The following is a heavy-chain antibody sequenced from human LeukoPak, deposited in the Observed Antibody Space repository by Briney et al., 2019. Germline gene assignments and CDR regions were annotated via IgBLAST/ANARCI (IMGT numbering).Heavy chain of an antibody. J-gene: IGHJ3*02. Sequence: GGSLRLSCAASGFTFSSYAMHWVRQAPGKGLEWVAVISYDGSNKYYADSVKGRFTISRDNSKNTLYLQMNSLRAEDTAVYYCARGYWRQLWLGDEAFDIWGQRTMVTVSS. V-gene: IGHV3-30-3*01. CDR3: ARGYWRQLWLGDEAFDI. CDR2: ISYDGSNK. CDR1: GFTFSSYA. D-gene: IGHD5-18*01.